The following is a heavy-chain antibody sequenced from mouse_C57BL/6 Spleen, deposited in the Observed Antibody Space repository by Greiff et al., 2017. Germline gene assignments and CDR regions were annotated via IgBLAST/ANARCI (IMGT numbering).Heavy chain of an antibody. CDR3: ARDDYSFDV. Sequence: VQLQQSGAELVRPGASVKLSCKASGYTFTDYYINWVKQRPGQGLEWIARIYPGSGNTYYNEKFKGKATLTAETSSSTAYMQLSSLTAEDSAVYFCARDDYSFDVWGTGTTVTVSS. D-gene: IGHD2-4*01. V-gene: IGHV1-76*01. CDR1: GYTFTDYY. J-gene: IGHJ1*03. CDR2: IYPGSGNT.